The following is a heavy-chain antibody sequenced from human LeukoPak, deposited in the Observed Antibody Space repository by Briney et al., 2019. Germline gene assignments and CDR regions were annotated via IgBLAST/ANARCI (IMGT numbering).Heavy chain of an antibody. J-gene: IGHJ6*02. V-gene: IGHV4-59*01. CDR2: IYYSGST. CDR3: ARGSYSGRYYYYYGMDV. Sequence: SETLSLTCTVSGGSISSFYWSWIRQTPGKGLEWIGYIYYSGSTDYNPSLKSRVIISIGTSKNQFSLNMNSVTAADTAVYYCARGSYSGRYYYYYGMDVWGQGTTVTVSS. D-gene: IGHD1-26*01. CDR1: GGSISSFY.